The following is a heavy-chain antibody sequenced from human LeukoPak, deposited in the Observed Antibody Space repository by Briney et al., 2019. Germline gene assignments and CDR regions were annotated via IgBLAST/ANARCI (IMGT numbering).Heavy chain of an antibody. CDR3: ARDGLGVGGVAAGAFDI. CDR2: IYSGGST. J-gene: IGHJ3*02. V-gene: IGHV3-53*05. D-gene: IGHD1-26*01. CDR1: GFTVSSNY. Sequence: GSLRLSCAASGFTVSSNYMSWVRQAPGKGLEWVSVIYSGGSTYYADSVKGRFTISRDNSKNTLYLQMGSLRAEDMAVYYCARDGLGVGGVAAGAFDIWGQGTMVTVSS.